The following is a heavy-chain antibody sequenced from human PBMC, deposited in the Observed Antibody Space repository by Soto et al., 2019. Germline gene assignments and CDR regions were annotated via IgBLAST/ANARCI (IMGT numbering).Heavy chain of an antibody. CDR3: AREENCSDGVCYSEYFQR. J-gene: IGHJ1*01. CDR2: VNPSGGST. D-gene: IGHD2-15*01. CDR1: GYIFTAYS. Sequence: QVQLVQSGAEVKKPGASVKVSCKASGYIFTAYSMHWVRQAPGQGLEWMGVVNPSGGSTNYAQKFRGRITMTRDTSTSTVYMDLSSLTSEDTAVYYCAREENCSDGVCYSEYFQRWGPGTLVTVSS. V-gene: IGHV1-46*01.